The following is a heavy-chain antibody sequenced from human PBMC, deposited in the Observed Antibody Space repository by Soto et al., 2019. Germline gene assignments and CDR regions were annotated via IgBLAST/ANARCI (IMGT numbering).Heavy chain of an antibody. CDR3: AREVYSIVVVPADITTSPRWFDP. V-gene: IGHV4-30-4*01. D-gene: IGHD2-2*02. CDR1: GGSISSGDYY. Sequence: SETLSLTCTVSGGSISSGDYYWSWIRQPPGKGLEWIGYIYYSGSTYYNPSLKSRVTISVDTSKNQFSLKLSSVTAADTAVYYCAREVYSIVVVPADITTSPRWFDPWGQGTMVTVSS. J-gene: IGHJ5*02. CDR2: IYYSGST.